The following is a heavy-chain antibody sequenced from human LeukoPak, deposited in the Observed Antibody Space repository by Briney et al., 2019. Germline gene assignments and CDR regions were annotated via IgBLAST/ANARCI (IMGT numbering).Heavy chain of an antibody. J-gene: IGHJ4*02. CDR3: ARTYYYDSSGYYHYTPGGY. V-gene: IGHV3-7*04. Sequence: GGSLRLSCTASGFTFSNYWFNWVRQAPGKGLEWVANIKQDATEKYYVDSVKGRFTISRDNAKNSLYLQMNSLRAEDTAVYYCARTYYYDSSGYYHYTPGGYWGQGTLVAVSS. CDR1: GFTFSNYW. CDR2: IKQDATEK. D-gene: IGHD3-22*01.